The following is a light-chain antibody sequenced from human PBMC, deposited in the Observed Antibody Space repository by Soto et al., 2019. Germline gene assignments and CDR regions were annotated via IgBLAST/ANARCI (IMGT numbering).Light chain of an antibody. CDR3: QQRSNWPLT. CDR2: DAS. J-gene: IGKJ4*01. V-gene: IGKV3-11*01. CDR1: QSVSSY. Sequence: ENVLTQSPATLSLSPGARAPLSCRASQSVSSYLAWYQQKPGQAPRLLIYDASNRATGIPARFSGSGSGTDFTLTISSLEPEDFAVYYCQQRSNWPLTFGGGTKVDIK.